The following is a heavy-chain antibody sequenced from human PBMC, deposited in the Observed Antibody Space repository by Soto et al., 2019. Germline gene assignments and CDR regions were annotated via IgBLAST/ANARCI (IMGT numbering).Heavy chain of an antibody. D-gene: IGHD1-26*01. Sequence: QVQLVESGGGVVQPGRSLRLSCAASGFTFSSYGMHWVHQAPGKGLEWVAVISYDGSNKYYADSVKGRFTISRDNSKNTLYLQMNGLRAEDTAVYYCARGAGPRVGATLFGWGQGTLVTVSS. CDR2: ISYDGSNK. CDR1: GFTFSSYG. J-gene: IGHJ4*02. CDR3: ARGAGPRVGATLFG. V-gene: IGHV3-30*03.